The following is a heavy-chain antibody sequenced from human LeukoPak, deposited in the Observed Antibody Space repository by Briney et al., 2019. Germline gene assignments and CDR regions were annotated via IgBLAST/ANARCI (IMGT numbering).Heavy chain of an antibody. J-gene: IGHJ6*02. CDR3: AKDRGTQYYYYGMDV. V-gene: IGHV3-30*18. Sequence: PGGSLRLPCAASGFTFSSYGMHWVRQAPGKGLEWVAVISYDGSNKYYADSVKGRFTISRDNSKNTLYLQMNSLRAEDTAVYYCAKDRGTQYYYYGMDVWGQGTTVTVSS. D-gene: IGHD3-10*01. CDR1: GFTFSSYG. CDR2: ISYDGSNK.